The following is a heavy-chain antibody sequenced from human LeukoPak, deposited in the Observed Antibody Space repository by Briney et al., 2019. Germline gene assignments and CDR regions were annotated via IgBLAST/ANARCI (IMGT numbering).Heavy chain of an antibody. D-gene: IGHD1/OR15-1a*01. V-gene: IGHV1-2*02. CDR3: ATPDWVEHRSPESDAFDI. Sequence: ASVKVSCKASGYTFTSYGISWVRQAPGQGLEWMGWINPNSGGTNYAQKFQGRVTMTRDTSISTGYMELSRLRSDDTAVYYCATPDWVEHRSPESDAFDIWGQGTMVTISS. J-gene: IGHJ3*02. CDR1: GYTFTSYG. CDR2: INPNSGGT.